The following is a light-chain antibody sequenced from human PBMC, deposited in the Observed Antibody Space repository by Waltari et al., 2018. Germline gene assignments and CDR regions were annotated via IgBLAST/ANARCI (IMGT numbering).Light chain of an antibody. CDR1: SSDIGGYNY. CDR3: SSYAGSNTGL. V-gene: IGLV2-11*01. CDR2: EVT. Sequence: QAALTQPRSVSGSPGQSVTISCTGTSSDIGGYNYVSWYQQHPGTAPKLMIYEVTNRPSGVSALFSGSKSGNTASLTISGLQAEDEADYYCSSYAGSNTGLFGGGTRLTVL. J-gene: IGLJ2*01.